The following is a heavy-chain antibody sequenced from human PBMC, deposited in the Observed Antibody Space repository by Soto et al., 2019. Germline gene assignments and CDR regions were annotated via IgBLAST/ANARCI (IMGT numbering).Heavy chain of an antibody. J-gene: IGHJ4*02. D-gene: IGHD5-12*01. CDR3: ARGHIVATILDY. V-gene: IGHV3-48*03. CDR1: GFIFSNYE. CDR2: IDHSGTTI. Sequence: VGSLRLSGAASGFIFSNYEMSWVRQAPGKGLEWVSYIDHSGTTIYYADSVKGRFTISRDNAKNSLFLQMNSLRAEDTAVYYCARGHIVATILDYWGQGTLVTVPS.